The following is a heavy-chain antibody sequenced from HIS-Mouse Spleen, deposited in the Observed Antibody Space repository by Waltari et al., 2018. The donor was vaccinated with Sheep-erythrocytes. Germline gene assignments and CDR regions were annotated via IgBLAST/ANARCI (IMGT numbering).Heavy chain of an antibody. V-gene: IGHV1-69*04. D-gene: IGHD3-10*01. Sequence: QVQLVQSGAEVKKPGSSVKVSCKASGGTFSSHAISWGRQAPGQGLEWTGSIIPIRGIANYAQKFQGSVTITADKSTSTAYMELSSLRSEDTAVYYCARDRPYYYGSGSYHNGGYWGQGTLVTVSS. CDR2: IIPIRGIA. CDR1: GGTFSSHA. CDR3: ARDRPYYYGSGSYHNGGY. J-gene: IGHJ4*02.